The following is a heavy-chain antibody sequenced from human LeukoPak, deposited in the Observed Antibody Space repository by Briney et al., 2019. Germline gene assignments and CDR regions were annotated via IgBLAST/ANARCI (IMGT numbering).Heavy chain of an antibody. Sequence: SETLSLTCTVSGGSISSYYWSWIRQPPGKGLEWIGYIYYSGSTNYNPSLKSRVTISVDTSKNQFSLKLSSVTAVDTAVYYCAAAGVYYYGSGSYLNWFDPWGQGTLVTVSS. CDR1: GGSISSYY. D-gene: IGHD3-10*01. CDR2: IYYSGST. V-gene: IGHV4-59*01. J-gene: IGHJ5*02. CDR3: AAAGVYYYGSGSYLNWFDP.